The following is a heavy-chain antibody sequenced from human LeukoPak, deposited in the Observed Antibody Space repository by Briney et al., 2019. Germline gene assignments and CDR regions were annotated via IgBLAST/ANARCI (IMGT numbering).Heavy chain of an antibody. CDR1: GYTFTIYD. V-gene: IGHV1-8*01. CDR2: MNPNSGNT. Sequence: APVTVSSTASGYTFTIYDINWVRQAAGQGLEWMGWMNPNSGNTGYAQKFQGRVTMTRNTSISTAYMELSSLRSEDTAVYYCARITMVRGVIPTLGYWGQGTLVTVSS. D-gene: IGHD3-10*01. CDR3: ARITMVRGVIPTLGY. J-gene: IGHJ4*02.